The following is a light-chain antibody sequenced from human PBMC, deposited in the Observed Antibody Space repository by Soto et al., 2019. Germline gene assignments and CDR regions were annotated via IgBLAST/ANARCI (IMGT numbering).Light chain of an antibody. V-gene: IGLV2-11*01. CDR3: CSYTGSYTWV. CDR2: DVN. Sequence: QSALTQPASVSGSPGQSITISCTGTSDDIGAYDRVSWFQQYPGEAPKIIIYDVNKRPSGVPDRFSGSKSGNTASLTISGLQAEDEADYYCCSYTGSYTWVFGGGTKLTVL. J-gene: IGLJ3*02. CDR1: SDDIGAYDR.